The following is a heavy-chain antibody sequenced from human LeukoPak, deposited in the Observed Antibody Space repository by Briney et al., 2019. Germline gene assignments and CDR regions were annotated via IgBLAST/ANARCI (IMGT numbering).Heavy chain of an antibody. D-gene: IGHD5-12*01. Sequence: GASVKVSCKASGYTFTSYYMHGVRQAPGQGLEWMGWISAYNGNTNYAQKLQGRVTMTTDTSTSTAYMELRSLRSDDTAVYYCASTKRDIVATIRGDNWFDPWGQGTLVTVSS. CDR2: ISAYNGNT. V-gene: IGHV1-18*04. J-gene: IGHJ5*02. CDR1: GYTFTSYY. CDR3: ASTKRDIVATIRGDNWFDP.